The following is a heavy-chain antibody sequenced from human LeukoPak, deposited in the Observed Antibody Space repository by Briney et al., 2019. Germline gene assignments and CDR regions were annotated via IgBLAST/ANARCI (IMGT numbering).Heavy chain of an antibody. CDR1: GLTFSSYG. J-gene: IGHJ4*02. Sequence: MTGGSLRLSCAASGLTFSSYGMSWVRQAPGKGLEWVSSISSSSSYIYYADSVKGRFTISRDNAKNSLYLQMNSLRAEDTAVYYCAREEPYSSSPYYFDYWGQGTLVTVSS. V-gene: IGHV3-21*01. CDR3: AREEPYSSSPYYFDY. CDR2: ISSSSSYI. D-gene: IGHD6-13*01.